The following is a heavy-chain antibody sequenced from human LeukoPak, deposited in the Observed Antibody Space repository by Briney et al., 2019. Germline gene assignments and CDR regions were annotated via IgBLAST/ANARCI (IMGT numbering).Heavy chain of an antibody. CDR2: IKQDGSEK. Sequence: GGSLRLSCAASGFTFSSYWMSWVRQAPGKGLEWVANIKQDGSEKYYVDSVKGRFTISRHNAKNSLYLQMNSLRAEDTAVYYCARAGRDGDDLFDYWGQGTLVTVSS. CDR1: GFTFSSYW. D-gene: IGHD5-24*01. V-gene: IGHV3-7*01. CDR3: ARAGRDGDDLFDY. J-gene: IGHJ4*02.